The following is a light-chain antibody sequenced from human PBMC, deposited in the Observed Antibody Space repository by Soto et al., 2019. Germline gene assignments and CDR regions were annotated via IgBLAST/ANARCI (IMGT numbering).Light chain of an antibody. CDR2: EAA. CDR3: SSYTSTSTLV. J-gene: IGLJ2*01. V-gene: IGLV2-14*01. CDR1: SNDVGANNY. Sequence: QSALTQPASVSGSPGQSITISCTGTSNDVGANNYVSWYQHHPGKAPKILIYEAANRPSGVSHRFSGSKSGNTASLTSSGPQTEDEADYFFSSYTSTSTLVFGGGTKLTVL.